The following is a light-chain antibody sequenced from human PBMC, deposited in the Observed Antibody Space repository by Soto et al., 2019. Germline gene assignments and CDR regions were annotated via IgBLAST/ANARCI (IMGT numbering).Light chain of an antibody. J-gene: IGLJ1*01. CDR3: CSYSTSNTLVYV. V-gene: IGLV2-14*01. CDR1: SGDIGYYSF. CDR2: EVS. Sequence: QSALTQPASVSGSPGQSITISCSGTSGDIGYYSFVSWFQQHPGKAPKLIIYEVSHRPSGVSDRFSASKSGDTASPTISGLQAEDEADYYCCSYSTSNTLVYVFGTGTKLTVL.